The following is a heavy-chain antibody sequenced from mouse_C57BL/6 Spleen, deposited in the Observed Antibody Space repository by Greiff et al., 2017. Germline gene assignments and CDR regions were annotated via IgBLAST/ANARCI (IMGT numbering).Heavy chain of an antibody. CDR1: GFTFSDYG. CDR3: ARREYSNYDWYFDV. Sequence: EVMLVESGGGLVKPGGSLKLSCAASGFTFSDYGMHWVRQAPEKGLEWVAYISSGSSTIYYADTVKGRFTISRDNAKNTLFLQMTSLRSEDTAMYYCARREYSNYDWYFDVWGTGTTVTVSS. D-gene: IGHD2-5*01. J-gene: IGHJ1*03. CDR2: ISSGSSTI. V-gene: IGHV5-17*01.